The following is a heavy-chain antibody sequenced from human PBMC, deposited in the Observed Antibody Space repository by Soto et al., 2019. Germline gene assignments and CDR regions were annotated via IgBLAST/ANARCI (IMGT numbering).Heavy chain of an antibody. CDR2: IYYSGST. Sequence: SETLSLTCTVSGGPISSYYWSWIRQPPGKGLEWIGYIYYSGSTNYNPSLKSRVTISVDTSKNQFSLKLSSVTAADTAVYYCARVGSSSWYAPGWFDPWGQGTLVTVSS. V-gene: IGHV4-59*01. CDR1: GGPISSYY. D-gene: IGHD6-13*01. CDR3: ARVGSSSWYAPGWFDP. J-gene: IGHJ5*02.